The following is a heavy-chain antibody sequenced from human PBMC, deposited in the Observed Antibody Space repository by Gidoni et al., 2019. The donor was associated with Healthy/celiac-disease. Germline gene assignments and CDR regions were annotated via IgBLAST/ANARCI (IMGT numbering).Heavy chain of an antibody. V-gene: IGHV2-26*01. CDR2: IFSNDEK. J-gene: IGHJ4*02. CDR3: ARILPPDGSYFDY. Sequence: QVTLKESGPVLVKPTETLTLTCPVSGFSLSNARMGVSWIRQPPGKALAWLAHIFSNDEKSYSTSLKSRLTISKDTSKSQVVLTMTNMDPVDTATYYCARILPPDGSYFDYWGQGTLVTVSS. D-gene: IGHD1-26*01. CDR1: GFSLSNARMG.